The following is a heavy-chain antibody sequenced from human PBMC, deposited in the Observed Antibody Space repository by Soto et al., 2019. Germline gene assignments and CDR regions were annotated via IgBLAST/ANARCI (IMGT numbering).Heavy chain of an antibody. CDR3: ARGRRPTVTTNTSAFDP. V-gene: IGHV1-18*01. J-gene: IGHJ5*02. Sequence: QVQLVQSGAEVKKPGASVKVSCKASGYTFTSYGISWVRQAPGQGLEWMGWISAYNGNTNYAQKLKGRVTMTTDTSTSTAYMELRSLRSDDTAVYYCARGRRPTVTTNTSAFDPWGQGTLVTVSS. CDR2: ISAYNGNT. CDR1: GYTFTSYG. D-gene: IGHD4-17*01.